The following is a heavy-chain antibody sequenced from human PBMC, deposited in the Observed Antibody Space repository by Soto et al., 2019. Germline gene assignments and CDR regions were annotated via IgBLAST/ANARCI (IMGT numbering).Heavy chain of an antibody. J-gene: IGHJ6*02. D-gene: IGHD3-10*01. CDR2: ISSSSSYI. CDR1: GFTFSSYS. Sequence: PGGSLRLSCAASGFTFSSYSMNWVRQAPGKGLEWVPSISSSSSYIYYADSVKGRFTISRDNAKNSLYLQMNSLRAEDTAVYYCAREGTMVRGVYYYYYGMDVWGQGTTVTVSS. V-gene: IGHV3-21*01. CDR3: AREGTMVRGVYYYYYGMDV.